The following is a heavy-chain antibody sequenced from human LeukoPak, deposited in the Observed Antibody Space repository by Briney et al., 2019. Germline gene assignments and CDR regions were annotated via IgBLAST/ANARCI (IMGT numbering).Heavy chain of an antibody. J-gene: IGHJ5*02. CDR2: IYPGDSDT. CDR3: AKQDYGGNSIQLDP. D-gene: IGHD4-23*01. Sequence: ESLKISCKGSGYIFSNYWIAWVRQMPGKGLEWMGIIYPGDSDTKYSPSFQGQVTFSVDKSISTAYLQWNSLKASDTAMYFCAKQDYGGNSIQLDPWGQGTLVIVSS. CDR1: GYIFSNYW. V-gene: IGHV5-51*01.